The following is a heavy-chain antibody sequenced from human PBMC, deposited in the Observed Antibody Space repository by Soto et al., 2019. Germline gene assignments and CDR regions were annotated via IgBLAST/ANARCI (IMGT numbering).Heavy chain of an antibody. D-gene: IGHD5-18*01. Sequence: QVTLKESGPVLVKPTETLTLTCTVSGFSLSNPRMSVGWIRQPPGKALEWLAHISSSDAKSYNTSLRNRLTISKDASKSQVALTLTNMDPVDTATYYCARMLGYGYDSWGQGTLVTVSS. CDR2: ISSSDAK. CDR3: ARMLGYGYDS. J-gene: IGHJ4*02. CDR1: GFSLSNPRMS. V-gene: IGHV2-26*01.